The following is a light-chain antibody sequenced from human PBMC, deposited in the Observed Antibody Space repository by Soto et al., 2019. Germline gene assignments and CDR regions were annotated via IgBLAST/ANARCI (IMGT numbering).Light chain of an antibody. CDR1: SSDVGGYNY. V-gene: IGLV2-8*01. CDR2: EVT. Sequence: QSVLTQPPSASGSPGQSVTISCTGTSSDVGGYNYVSWYRQHPGKAPKLMIYEVTKRPSGVPDRFSGSKSGNTASLTVSGLQAEDEADYYCSSYAGSTPYVFGTGTKVTVL. CDR3: SSYAGSTPYV. J-gene: IGLJ1*01.